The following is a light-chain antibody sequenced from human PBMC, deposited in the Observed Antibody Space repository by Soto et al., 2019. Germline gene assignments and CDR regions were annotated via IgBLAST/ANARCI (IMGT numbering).Light chain of an antibody. CDR1: SSDVGGYNY. J-gene: IGLJ2*01. Sequence: QSALTQPASVSGSPGQSITISCTGTSSDVGGYNYVSWYQQHPGKAPKLMIYGVSNRPSGVSNRFSGSKSDNTASLTISGLQAEDEADYYCSSSTSSSTLVVVGGGTKLTVL. V-gene: IGLV2-14*01. CDR2: GVS. CDR3: SSSTSSSTLVV.